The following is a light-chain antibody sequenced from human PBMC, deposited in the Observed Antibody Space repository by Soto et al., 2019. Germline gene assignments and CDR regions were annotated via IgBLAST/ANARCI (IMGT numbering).Light chain of an antibody. Sequence: EIVLTQSPATLSVSPGERATLSCRASQSVSSYLAWYQHKPGQAPRLLIYDTSNRATGIPARFSGSGPGTDFTLTISSLEPEDFAVYYCQQRSNWPHTFGQGTRLEI. CDR3: QQRSNWPHT. V-gene: IGKV3-11*01. J-gene: IGKJ5*01. CDR2: DTS. CDR1: QSVSSY.